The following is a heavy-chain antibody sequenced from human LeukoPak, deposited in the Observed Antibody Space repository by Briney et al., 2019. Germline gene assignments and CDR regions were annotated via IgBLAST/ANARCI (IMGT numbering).Heavy chain of an antibody. Sequence: SETLSLTCTVSGGSISSYYWSWIRQPPGKGLEWIGDIYYSGSTNYNPSLKSQVTISVDTSKNQFSLKLSSVTAADTAVYYCARARGYSYGYPFDYWGQGTLVTVSS. CDR3: ARARGYSYGYPFDY. D-gene: IGHD5-18*01. J-gene: IGHJ4*02. CDR2: IYYSGST. V-gene: IGHV4-59*01. CDR1: GGSISSYY.